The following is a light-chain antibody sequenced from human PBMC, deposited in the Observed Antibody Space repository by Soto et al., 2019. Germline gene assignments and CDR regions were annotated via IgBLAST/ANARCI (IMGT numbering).Light chain of an antibody. CDR3: LQDYDYPRT. J-gene: IGKJ1*01. CDR1: QGIRDE. V-gene: IGKV1-6*01. CDR2: AAS. Sequence: IQMTQSPSSLSASVGDRVTITCRASQGIRDELGWYQQKAGKAPNLLISAASRLQSGVPSRFSGRGSGTDFPLTIGSLQPEDFATYYCLQDYDYPRTFGQGTKVDIK.